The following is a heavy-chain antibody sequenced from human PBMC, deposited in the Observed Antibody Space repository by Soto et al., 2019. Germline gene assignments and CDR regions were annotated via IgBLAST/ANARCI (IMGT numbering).Heavy chain of an antibody. Sequence: ASVKVSCKASGSSFTTYYMHWVRQAPGQGLEWMGIINPSGGRTTYAQKFQGRVTMTRDTSTSTFHMELSSLTSEDTAVYYCAGLYHYDSSGYYDYWGRGNLVTVSS. CDR3: AGLYHYDSSGYYDY. CDR1: GSSFTTYY. D-gene: IGHD3-22*01. V-gene: IGHV1-46*01. J-gene: IGHJ4*02. CDR2: INPSGGRT.